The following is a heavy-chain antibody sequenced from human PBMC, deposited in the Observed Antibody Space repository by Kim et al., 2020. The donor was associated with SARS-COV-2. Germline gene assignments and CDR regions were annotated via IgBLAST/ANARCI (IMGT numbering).Heavy chain of an antibody. V-gene: IGHV4-39*01. D-gene: IGHD3-22*01. J-gene: IGHJ3*01. Sequence: SETLSLTCTVSGGSISSSSYYWGWIRQPPGKGLEWIGSIYYSGSTYYNPSLKSRVTISVDTSKNQFSLKLSSVTAADTAVYYCARSRGDYYDSSGYYTF. CDR3: ARSRGDYYDSSGYYTF. CDR1: GGSISSSSYY. CDR2: IYYSGST.